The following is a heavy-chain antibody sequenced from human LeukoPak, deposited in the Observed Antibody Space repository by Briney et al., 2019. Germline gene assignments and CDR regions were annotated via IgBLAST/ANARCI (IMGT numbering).Heavy chain of an antibody. CDR1: GFTFSSYW. Sequence: GGSLRLSCAASGFTFSSYWMHWVRQAPGKGLVWVSRINSDGSSTRYADSVKGRFTISRDNAKNTLYLQMNSLRAEDTAVYYCARGGIAAAGVDYWGQGTLVTVSS. J-gene: IGHJ4*02. CDR3: ARGGIAAAGVDY. D-gene: IGHD6-13*01. CDR2: INSDGSST. V-gene: IGHV3-74*01.